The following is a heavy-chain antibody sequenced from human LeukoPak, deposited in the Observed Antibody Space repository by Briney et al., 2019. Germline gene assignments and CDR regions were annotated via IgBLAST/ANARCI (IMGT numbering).Heavy chain of an antibody. CDR3: ARERGQQVRFDP. Sequence: SVTLSCKPSAYTFTDYDMHWVRQAPGQVLEWMGWINPNIAGTNYAQKFQGRVTMTRDTSISTAYMELSRLRSDDTAVYYCARERGQQVRFDPWGQGTLVTVSS. CDR1: AYTFTDYD. V-gene: IGHV1-2*02. CDR2: INPNIAGT. D-gene: IGHD6-13*01. J-gene: IGHJ5*02.